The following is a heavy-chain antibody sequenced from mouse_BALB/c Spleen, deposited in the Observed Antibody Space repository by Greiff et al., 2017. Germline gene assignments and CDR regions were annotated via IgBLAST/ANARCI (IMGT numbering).Heavy chain of an antibody. D-gene: IGHD2-4*01. V-gene: IGHV1S22*01. CDR3: TRTMITTSWAMDY. J-gene: IGHJ4*01. CDR2: IYPGSGST. CDR1: GYTFTSYW. Sequence: LQQSGAELVKPGASVKLSCKASGYTFTSYWMHWVKQRHGQGLEWIGNIYPGSGSTNYDEKFKSKGTLTVDTSSSTAYMHLSSLTSEDSAVYYCTRTMITTSWAMDYWGQGTSVTVSS.